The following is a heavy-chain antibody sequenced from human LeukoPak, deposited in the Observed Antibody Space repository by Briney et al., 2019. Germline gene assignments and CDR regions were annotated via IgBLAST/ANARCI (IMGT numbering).Heavy chain of an antibody. Sequence: PSETLSLTCAVSGYSISSGYYWGWIRQPPGKGLEWIGSIYHSGSTYYNPSLKSRVTISVDTSKNQFSLKLSSVTAADTAVYYCARWGYSYGQGDFDYWGQGTLVTVSP. CDR1: GYSISSGYY. J-gene: IGHJ4*02. D-gene: IGHD5-18*01. CDR3: ARWGYSYGQGDFDY. V-gene: IGHV4-38-2*01. CDR2: IYHSGST.